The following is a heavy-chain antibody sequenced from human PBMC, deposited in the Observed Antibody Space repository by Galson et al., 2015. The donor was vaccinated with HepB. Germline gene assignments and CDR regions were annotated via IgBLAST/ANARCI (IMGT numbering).Heavy chain of an antibody. V-gene: IGHV3-23*01. CDR1: GFTFSSYA. CDR2: ISGSGGST. CDR3: AVSDYYDSSGYYPYFDY. D-gene: IGHD3-22*01. Sequence: SLRLSCAASGFTFSSYAMSWVRQAPGKGLEWVSAISGSGGSTYYADSVKGRFTISRDNSKNTLYLQMNSLRAEDTAVYYCAVSDYYDSSGYYPYFDYWGQGTLVTVSS. J-gene: IGHJ4*02.